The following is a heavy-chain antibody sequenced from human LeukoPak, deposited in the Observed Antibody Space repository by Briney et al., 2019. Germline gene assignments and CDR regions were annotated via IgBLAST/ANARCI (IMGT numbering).Heavy chain of an antibody. CDR2: ISGSGGST. J-gene: IGHJ5*02. CDR1: GFTFSSYA. V-gene: IGHV3-23*01. Sequence: GRSLRLSCAASGFTFSSYAISWVRQAPGKGLEWVSAISGSGGSTYYADSVKGRFTISRDNSKNTLYLQMNSLRAEDTAVYYCAKASIAARVRFDPWGQGTLVTVSS. D-gene: IGHD6-6*01. CDR3: AKASIAARVRFDP.